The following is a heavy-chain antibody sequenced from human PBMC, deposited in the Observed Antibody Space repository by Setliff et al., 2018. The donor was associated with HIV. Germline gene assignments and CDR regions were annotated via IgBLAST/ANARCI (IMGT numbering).Heavy chain of an antibody. CDR2: VNNDGTDT. Sequence: QPGGSLRLSCVASGFTFNSYWMYWVRQAPGKGLVCVSRVNNDGTDTIYADSVKGRFTISRDNAKSTVYLQMGSLSADDTAVYYCARGHNWGAFDISGQGTMVTVSS. CDR1: GFTFNSYW. V-gene: IGHV3-74*01. CDR3: ARGHNWGAFDI. J-gene: IGHJ3*02. D-gene: IGHD1-1*01.